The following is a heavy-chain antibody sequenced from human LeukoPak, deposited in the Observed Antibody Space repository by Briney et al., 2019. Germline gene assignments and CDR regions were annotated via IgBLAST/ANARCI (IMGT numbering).Heavy chain of an antibody. CDR1: GYTFINYA. CDR3: ARDLCDPYYYGSGTYYNLAYYYGMDV. J-gene: IGHJ6*02. Sequence: GASVKVSCKASGYTFINYAIHWVRQAPGQGLEWMGWINTNTGNPTYAQGFTGRFVFSLDTSVSTAYLKIISLKAEDTAVYYCARDLCDPYYYGSGTYYNLAYYYGMDVWGRGTTVTVSS. D-gene: IGHD3-10*01. V-gene: IGHV7-4-1*02. CDR2: INTNTGNP.